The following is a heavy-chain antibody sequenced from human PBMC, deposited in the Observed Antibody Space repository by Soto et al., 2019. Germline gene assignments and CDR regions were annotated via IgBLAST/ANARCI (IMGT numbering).Heavy chain of an antibody. V-gene: IGHV4-59*01. CDR2: VYNSGST. Sequence: SETLSLTCTVSDGYISSNYWTWIRQPPGKGLEWIGYVYNSGSTNYNPSLKSRVTISEDTSKSQFSLKVNSMTAADTAVYYCARYRREAVAGYTLDNWGQGILVTVSS. CDR1: DGYISSNY. J-gene: IGHJ4*02. CDR3: ARYRREAVAGYTLDN. D-gene: IGHD6-13*01.